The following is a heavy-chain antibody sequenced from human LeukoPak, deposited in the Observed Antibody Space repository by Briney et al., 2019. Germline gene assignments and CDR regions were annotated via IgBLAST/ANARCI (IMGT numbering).Heavy chain of an antibody. V-gene: IGHV3-30*18. CDR2: ISYDGNNK. CDR1: GFTFSSYG. CDR3: AKDRSSWHHNWFDP. D-gene: IGHD6-13*01. J-gene: IGHJ5*02. Sequence: GGSLRLSCAASGFTFSSYGMHWVRQAPGKGLEWVAVISYDGNNKYYADSVKGRFTISRDNSKNTLYLQMNSLRAEDTAVYYCAKDRSSWHHNWFDPWGQGTLVTVSS.